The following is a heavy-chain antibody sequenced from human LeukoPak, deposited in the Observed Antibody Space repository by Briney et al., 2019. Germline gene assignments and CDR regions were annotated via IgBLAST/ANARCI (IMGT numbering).Heavy chain of an antibody. CDR1: GFTFSSYA. CDR3: AKAAPRDFDL. D-gene: IGHD3-10*01. V-gene: IGHV3-30-3*01. CDR2: ISYDGSNK. Sequence: GRSLRLSCAASGFTFSSYAMHWVRQAPGKGLEWVAVISYDGSNKYYADSVKGRFTISRDNSKNTLYLQMNSPRAEDTAVYYCAKAAPRDFDLWGRGILVTVSS. J-gene: IGHJ2*01.